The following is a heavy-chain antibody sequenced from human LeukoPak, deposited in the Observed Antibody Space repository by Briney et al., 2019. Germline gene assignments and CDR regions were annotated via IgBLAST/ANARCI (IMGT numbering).Heavy chain of an antibody. V-gene: IGHV3-7*01. CDR1: GFTFSSYW. J-gene: IGHJ5*02. CDR2: IKQDGSEK. Sequence: GGSLRPSCAASGFTFSSYWMSWVRQAPGKGLEWVANIKQDGSEKYYVDSVKGRFTISRDNAKNSLYLQMNSLRAEDTAVYYCARDVYSSSWYGILYNWFDPWGQGTLVTVSS. CDR3: ARDVYSSSWYGILYNWFDP. D-gene: IGHD6-13*01.